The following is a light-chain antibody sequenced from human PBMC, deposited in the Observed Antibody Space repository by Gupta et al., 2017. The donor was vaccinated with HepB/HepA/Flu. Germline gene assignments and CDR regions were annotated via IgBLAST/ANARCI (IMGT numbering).Light chain of an antibody. Sequence: DIQVTHSPSTQAASIGDRVTITCRASQNINKWLAWYQQKPEKAPRLLVYEASALKTDVPSRFRASGSGTAFTLTITTLQADDFATYYCQQFNNYSLTFGQGTRLEI. CDR2: EAS. CDR1: QNINKW. V-gene: IGKV1-5*03. CDR3: QQFNNYSLT. J-gene: IGKJ5*01.